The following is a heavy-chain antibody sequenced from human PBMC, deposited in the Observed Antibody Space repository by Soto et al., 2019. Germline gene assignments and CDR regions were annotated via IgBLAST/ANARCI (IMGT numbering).Heavy chain of an antibody. J-gene: IGHJ6*02. D-gene: IGHD2-15*01. Sequence: QITLKESGPTLVKPTQTLTLTCTFPGFSVSTSGVGVAWIRQPPGTALEWLALIYWDGDERYSPFLLSRVTITKDTSKNQVVLTMTNMDPVDTATYYCAHKGGRGAGMDVWGQGTTVTVSS. V-gene: IGHV2-5*02. CDR1: GFSVSTSGVG. CDR3: AHKGGRGAGMDV. CDR2: IYWDGDE.